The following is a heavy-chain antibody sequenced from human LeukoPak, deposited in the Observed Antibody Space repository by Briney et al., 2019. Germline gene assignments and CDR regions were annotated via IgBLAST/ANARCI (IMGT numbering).Heavy chain of an antibody. D-gene: IGHD3-16*01. J-gene: IGHJ4*02. CDR2: ISSTSSAI. V-gene: IGHV3-48*04. CDR3: ARVIGSYGDSAY. CDR1: GFTFSSYS. Sequence: GGSLRLSCAASGFTFSSYSMNWVRQAPGKGLEWLSYISSTSSAIYYADSLRGRFTISRANAKNSLYLQMDSLRAEDTAGYYCARVIGSYGDSAYWGQGTLVTVSS.